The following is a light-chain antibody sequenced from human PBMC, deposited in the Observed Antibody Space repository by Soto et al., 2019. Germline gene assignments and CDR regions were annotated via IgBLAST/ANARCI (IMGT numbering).Light chain of an antibody. J-gene: IGKJ1*01. CDR3: QQYGSSPGT. CDR1: QTVTSNY. CDR2: GAS. V-gene: IGKV3-20*01. Sequence: EKVLKQSPGTLSSYPGERATLSCRASQTVTSNYLAWYQQKPGQAPRLLFFGASIRATGLPDRFSGGGSGTDFTLTISRLEPEDFAVYYCQQYGSSPGTFGQGTKVDI.